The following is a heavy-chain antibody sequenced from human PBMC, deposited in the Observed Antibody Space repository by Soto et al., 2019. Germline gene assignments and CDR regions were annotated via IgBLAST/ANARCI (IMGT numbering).Heavy chain of an antibody. D-gene: IGHD6-19*01. CDR1: LFVFSSYA. CDR2: ISGSGTTA. CDR3: AKTTDGWFSAFEI. V-gene: IGHV3-23*01. J-gene: IGHJ3*02. Sequence: SLRLSCTSSLFVFSSYATSLVLQSPGKGLEWFSAISGSGTTAYYADSVKGRFIFSRDNPKNTMYLQMNSLRAEDTAVYFCAKTTDGWFSAFEIWGQGTVVTVSS.